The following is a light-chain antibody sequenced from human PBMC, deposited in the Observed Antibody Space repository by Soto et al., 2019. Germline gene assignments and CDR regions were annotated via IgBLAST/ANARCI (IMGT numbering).Light chain of an antibody. CDR3: QQLNTFPIT. J-gene: IGKJ5*01. CDR2: GAS. V-gene: IGKV1-9*01. Sequence: DIQLTPSPSFLSASVGDTVTITCRASQGISTYLAWYQQKPGKAPKNLIYGASTLQSGVPSRFSGSGSGTEFTLTISSLQPEDFATYYCQQLNTFPITFGQGTRLEI. CDR1: QGISTY.